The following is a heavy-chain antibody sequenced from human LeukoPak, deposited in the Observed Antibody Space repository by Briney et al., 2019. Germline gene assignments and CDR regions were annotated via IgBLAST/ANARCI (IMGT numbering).Heavy chain of an antibody. CDR2: LTDSGDAT. CDR3: ARAMDGWFDP. D-gene: IGHD3/OR15-3a*01. CDR1: GFTFSHYA. Sequence: PGGSLRLSCAVSGFTFSHYAMSWVRQAPGTGLEWVGSLTDSGDATYYADSVKGRFTISRDNAKNSLYLQMNSLRDEDTAVYYCARAMDGWFDPWGQGTLVTVSS. J-gene: IGHJ5*02. V-gene: IGHV3-23*01.